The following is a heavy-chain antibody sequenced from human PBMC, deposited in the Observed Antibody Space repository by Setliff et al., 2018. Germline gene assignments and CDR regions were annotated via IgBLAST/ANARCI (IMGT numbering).Heavy chain of an antibody. CDR1: GGSVTSHY. D-gene: IGHD6-19*01. CDR3: ARASSGWYSAYYYYMDV. Sequence: SETLSLTCAVSGGSVTSHYWSWIRQPPGKGLEWIGFIFYSGDTNSNPSLKSRVTISLDTSKNQFSLNLTSVTAADTAVYYCARASSGWYSAYYYYMDVWGKGTTVTVSS. CDR2: IFYSGDT. V-gene: IGHV4-59*08. J-gene: IGHJ6*03.